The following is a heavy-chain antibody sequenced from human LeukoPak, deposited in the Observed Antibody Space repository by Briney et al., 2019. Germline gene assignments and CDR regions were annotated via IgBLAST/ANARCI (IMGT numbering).Heavy chain of an antibody. CDR2: INWNGGST. J-gene: IGHJ4*02. D-gene: IGHD5-12*01. CDR1: GFTFSSYW. Sequence: GGSLRLSCAASGFTFSSYWMNWVRQAPGKGLEWVSGINWNGGSTGYADSVKGRFTISRDNAKNSLYLQMNSLRAEDTALYYCASVVRLRYRGDGAYYFDYWGQGTLVTVSS. V-gene: IGHV3-20*04. CDR3: ASVVRLRYRGDGAYYFDY.